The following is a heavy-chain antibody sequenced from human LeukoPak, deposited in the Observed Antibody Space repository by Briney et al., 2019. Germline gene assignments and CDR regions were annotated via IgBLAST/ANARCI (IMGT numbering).Heavy chain of an antibody. Sequence: SETLSLACTVSGGSITSGTHYWGWIRQPPGKGLEWIGSIFFSGSFYYNPSLKSRVTISVDTSKNQFSLKLYSVTAADTAVYYCARDYGMGYYYASGSYSPFDYWGQGTLVTVSS. D-gene: IGHD3-10*01. CDR3: ARDYGMGYYYASGSYSPFDY. CDR1: GGSITSGTHY. CDR2: IFFSGSF. V-gene: IGHV4-39*07. J-gene: IGHJ4*02.